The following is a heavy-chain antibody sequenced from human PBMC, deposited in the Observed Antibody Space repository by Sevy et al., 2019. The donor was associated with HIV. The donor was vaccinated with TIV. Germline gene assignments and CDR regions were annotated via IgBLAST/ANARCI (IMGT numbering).Heavy chain of an antibody. Sequence: GGSLRLSCAASGFTFSDYYMSWIRQAPGKGLEWVSYISSSGSTIYYADSVKGRFTISRDNAKNSLYLQMNSLRAEDTAVYYCERDWGDFWSGYYTPYYYYGMDVWGQGTTVTVSS. CDR1: GFTFSDYY. V-gene: IGHV3-11*01. J-gene: IGHJ6*02. CDR2: ISSSGSTI. D-gene: IGHD3-3*01. CDR3: ERDWGDFWSGYYTPYYYYGMDV.